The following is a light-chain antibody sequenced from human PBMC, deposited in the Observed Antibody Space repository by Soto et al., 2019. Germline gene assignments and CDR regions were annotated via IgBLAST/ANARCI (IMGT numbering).Light chain of an antibody. CDR1: SSDVGGYNY. CDR2: DVS. J-gene: IGLJ1*01. V-gene: IGLV2-11*01. CDR3: CSYAGTYTYV. Sequence: QSALTQPRSVSGSPGQSVTISCTGTSSDVGGYNYVSWYQQHPGKAPKLMIYDVSKRPSGVPDRFYGSKSCNTASLTISGLQAEDEADYYCCSYAGTYTYVFGSGTKLTVL.